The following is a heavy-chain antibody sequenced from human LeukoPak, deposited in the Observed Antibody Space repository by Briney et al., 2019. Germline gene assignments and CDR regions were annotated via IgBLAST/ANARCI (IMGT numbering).Heavy chain of an antibody. V-gene: IGHV4-39*01. CDR3: ARGGEQLQAHDAFDI. CDR2: IYYSGST. CDR1: GGSISSSSYY. J-gene: IGHJ3*02. D-gene: IGHD6-6*01. Sequence: PSETLSLTCTVSGGSISSSSYYWGWIRQPPGKGLEWIGTIYYSGSTYYNPSLKSRITISVDTSKNESSLKLSSVTAADTAVYYCARGGEQLQAHDAFDIWGQGTMVTVSS.